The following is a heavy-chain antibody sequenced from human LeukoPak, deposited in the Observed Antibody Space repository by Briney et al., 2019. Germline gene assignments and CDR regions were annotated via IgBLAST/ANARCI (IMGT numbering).Heavy chain of an antibody. CDR1: GGSISSYY. CDR2: IYYNGST. Sequence: TSETLSLTCTVSGGSISSYYWSWIRQPPGKGLEWIGYIYYNGSTNYNPSLKSRVTISVDTSKNQFSLKLSSVTAADTAVYYCARDYYGSGSYYPYYYYGMDVWGQGTTVTVSS. V-gene: IGHV4-59*01. D-gene: IGHD3-10*01. CDR3: ARDYYGSGSYYPYYYYGMDV. J-gene: IGHJ6*02.